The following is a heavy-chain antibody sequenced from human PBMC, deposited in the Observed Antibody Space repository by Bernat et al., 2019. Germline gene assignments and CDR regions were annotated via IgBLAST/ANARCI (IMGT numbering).Heavy chain of an antibody. J-gene: IGHJ4*02. V-gene: IGHV3-7*03. CDR3: AREGGSGYSLDY. D-gene: IGHD3-22*01. CDR2: INQDGSEK. CDR1: GITFSNYW. Sequence: EVQLVESGGGLVQPGGCLRLSCGVSGITFSNYWMSWVRQAPGKGLEWVANINQDGSEKQYADSVKGQFTISRDNDKNSLYVQMNSVRAEDTAVYYCAREGGSGYSLDYWGQGALVTVSS.